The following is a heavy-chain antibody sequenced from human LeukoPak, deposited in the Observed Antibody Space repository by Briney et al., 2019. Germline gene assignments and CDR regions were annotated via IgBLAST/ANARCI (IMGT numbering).Heavy chain of an antibody. Sequence: SETLSLTCTVSGYSISSGYYWGWIRQPPGKGLEWIGTIYQSGITYYKPSLKSRVTISVDTSKNQFSLRLTSVTAADTAVYYCARVGTTVVTQGMDSWGQGTLVTVSS. J-gene: IGHJ4*02. CDR2: IYQSGIT. V-gene: IGHV4-38-2*02. CDR1: GYSISSGYY. D-gene: IGHD4-23*01. CDR3: ARVGTTVVTQGMDS.